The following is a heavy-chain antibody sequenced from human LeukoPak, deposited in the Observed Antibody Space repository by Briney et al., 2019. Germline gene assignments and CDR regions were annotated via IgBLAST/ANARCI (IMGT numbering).Heavy chain of an antibody. CDR1: GFSLNSYS. J-gene: IGHJ4*02. V-gene: IGHV3-21*05. CDR2: ISTTYDI. CDR3: VRDYNWGFDY. D-gene: IGHD1-20*01. Sequence: GGSLRLSCEASGFSLNSYSVNWVRQALGKGLEWLSYISTTYDIYYADSVKGRFTISKDNAKNSLYLQMNSLRAEDTAVYYCVRDYNWGFDYWGQGTLVAVSS.